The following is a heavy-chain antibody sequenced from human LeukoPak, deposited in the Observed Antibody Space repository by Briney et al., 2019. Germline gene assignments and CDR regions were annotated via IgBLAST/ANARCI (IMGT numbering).Heavy chain of an antibody. D-gene: IGHD4-17*01. J-gene: IGHJ1*01. Sequence: GASVKVSCKASGYTFTSYGISWVRQAPGQGLEWMGWISAYNGNTNYAQKLQGRVTMTTDTSTSTAYMELRSLRSDDTAVYYCARGQYINYGDYSNEYFQHWDQGTLVTVSS. CDR3: ARGQYINYGDYSNEYFQH. V-gene: IGHV1-18*01. CDR2: ISAYNGNT. CDR1: GYTFTSYG.